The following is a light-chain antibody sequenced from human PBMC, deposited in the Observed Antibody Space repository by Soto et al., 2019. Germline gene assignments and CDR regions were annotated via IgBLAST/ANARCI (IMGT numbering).Light chain of an antibody. CDR2: AAS. CDR1: QGISSF. V-gene: IGKV1-9*01. J-gene: IGKJ4*01. Sequence: DIQLTQSPSFLSASVGDRVTITCRASQGISSFLVWYQQKPRKAPKVLIYAASTLQSGVPSRFSGSGSGTEFTLTVSSLQPEDFATYYCQQANIFPFTFGGGTKVEIK. CDR3: QQANIFPFT.